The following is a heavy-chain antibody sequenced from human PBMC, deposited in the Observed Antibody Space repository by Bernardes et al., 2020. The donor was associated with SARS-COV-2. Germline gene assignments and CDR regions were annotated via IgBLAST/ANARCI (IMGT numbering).Heavy chain of an antibody. V-gene: IGHV2-5*02. CDR2: IYWDDDK. CDR3: AHRLATVTTYAFDI. D-gene: IGHD4-17*01. Sequence: SGPTLVKPTQTLTLTCTFSGFSLSTSGVGVGWIRQPPGRALEWLAPIYWDDDKRYSPSLKSRLTITKDTSKNQVVLTMTNMDPVDTATYYCAHRLATVTTYAFDIWGQGTMVTVSS. CDR1: GFSLSTSGVG. J-gene: IGHJ3*02.